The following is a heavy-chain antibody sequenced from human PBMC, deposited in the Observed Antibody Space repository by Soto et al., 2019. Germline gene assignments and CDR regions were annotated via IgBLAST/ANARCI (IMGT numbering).Heavy chain of an antibody. D-gene: IGHD4-17*01. CDR1: GFTFNNYA. J-gene: IGHJ4*02. CDR2: LLRSGSTT. CDR3: AKDAVSGDGIWLLDS. Sequence: GGSMRLSCASYGFTFNNYAMTVALHAPVKGLEWVSSLLRSGSTTYYADSVKGRFTISSDISANSLYLQMDSLRAEDTAVYYCAKDAVSGDGIWLLDSWGQGTVVTVSS. V-gene: IGHV3-23*01.